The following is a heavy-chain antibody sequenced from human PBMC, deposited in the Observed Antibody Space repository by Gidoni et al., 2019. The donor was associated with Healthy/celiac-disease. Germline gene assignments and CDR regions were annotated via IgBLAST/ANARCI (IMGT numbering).Heavy chain of an antibody. Sequence: QVQLQQWGAGLLKPSETLSLTCAVYGGSFSGYYWSWIRQPPGKGLEWIGEINHSGSTNYNPSLKSRVTISVDTSKNQFSLKLSSVTAADTAVYYCARGLETPHIVVVPAASSAFDPWGQGTLVTVSS. J-gene: IGHJ5*02. CDR1: GGSFSGYY. CDR3: ARGLETPHIVVVPAASSAFDP. D-gene: IGHD2-2*01. CDR2: INHSGST. V-gene: IGHV4-34*01.